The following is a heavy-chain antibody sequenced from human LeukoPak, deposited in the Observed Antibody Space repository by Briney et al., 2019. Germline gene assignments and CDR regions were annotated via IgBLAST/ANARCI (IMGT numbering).Heavy chain of an antibody. Sequence: GGSLRLSCAASGFTFSDYYMSWIRQAPGKGLEWVSYISSSGSTIYYADSVKGRFTISRDNSKNTLYLQMNSLRAEDTAVYYCAKGPFSGYDYVAYWGQGTLVTVSS. CDR3: AKGPFSGYDYVAY. CDR1: GFTFSDYY. CDR2: ISSSGSTI. V-gene: IGHV3-11*01. D-gene: IGHD5-12*01. J-gene: IGHJ4*02.